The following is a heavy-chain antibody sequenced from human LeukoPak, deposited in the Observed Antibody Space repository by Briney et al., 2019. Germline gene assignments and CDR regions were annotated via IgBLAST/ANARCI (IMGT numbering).Heavy chain of an antibody. J-gene: IGHJ4*02. V-gene: IGHV1-18*04. CDR1: GYTFTRYG. D-gene: IGHD2-15*01. CDR3: ARDVLNRCIGGICPIDD. Sequence: ASVKVSCKASGYTFTRYGITWVRQAPGQGLEWMGWISTYDGGTYYAQKFQGRVTMTRDTSTNTAYMGLRGLRSDDTALYYCARDVLNRCIGGICPIDDWGQGTLVTVSS. CDR2: ISTYDGGT.